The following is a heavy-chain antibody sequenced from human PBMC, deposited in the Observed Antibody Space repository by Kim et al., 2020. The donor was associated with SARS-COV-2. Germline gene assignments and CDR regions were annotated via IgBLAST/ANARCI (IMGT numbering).Heavy chain of an antibody. V-gene: IGHV3-23*01. D-gene: IGHD3-22*01. Sequence: AASVKGRFTTSRDNTKTTLYLQMNSLRAEDTAVYYCEKGNGLLSIKNAFDIWGQGTMVTVSS. J-gene: IGHJ3*02. CDR3: EKGNGLLSIKNAFDI.